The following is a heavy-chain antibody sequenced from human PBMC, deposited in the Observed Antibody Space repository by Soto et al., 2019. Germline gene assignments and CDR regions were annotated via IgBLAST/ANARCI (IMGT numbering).Heavy chain of an antibody. V-gene: IGHV3-53*01. J-gene: IGHJ3*01. CDR3: ATWHEREHAYDV. Sequence: GVLRLSCAASGLTVSGKKYVAWVRQAPGKGLEWVSALYDVDGSFYSDSVKGRFTTSSDSSKTTVYLQMNDLRPADTAVYYCATWHEREHAYDVWGQGTTVTVSS. CDR2: LYDVDGS. D-gene: IGHD1-1*01. CDR1: GLTVSGKKY.